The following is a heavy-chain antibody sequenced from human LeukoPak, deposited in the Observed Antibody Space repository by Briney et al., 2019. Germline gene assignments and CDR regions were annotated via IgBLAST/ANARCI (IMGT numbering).Heavy chain of an antibody. J-gene: IGHJ4*02. Sequence: SETLSLTCTVSGYSISSGYYWGWIRQPPGKGLEWIGSIYHSGSTYYNPSLKSRVTISVDTSKNQLSLKLSSVTAAYTAVYYCARRYGSGSSGTFDYWGQGTLVTVSS. CDR2: IYHSGST. CDR1: GYSISSGYY. D-gene: IGHD3-10*01. V-gene: IGHV4-38-2*02. CDR3: ARRYGSGSSGTFDY.